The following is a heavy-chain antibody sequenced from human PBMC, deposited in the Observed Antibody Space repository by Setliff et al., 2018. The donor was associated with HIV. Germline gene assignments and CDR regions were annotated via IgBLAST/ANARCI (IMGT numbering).Heavy chain of an antibody. CDR2: ISASSDNT. J-gene: IGHJ3*02. Sequence: ASVKVSCKASGYTFTTYGFNWVRQAPGQGLEWMGWISASSDNTNYAQKFQGRVTLTTDTSTNTVYMELKSLRSDDTAVYFCARGQLDRHLRSDVPFDIWGQGTMDTVSS. V-gene: IGHV1-18*01. CDR3: ARGQLDRHLRSDVPFDI. D-gene: IGHD1-1*01. CDR1: GYTFTTYG.